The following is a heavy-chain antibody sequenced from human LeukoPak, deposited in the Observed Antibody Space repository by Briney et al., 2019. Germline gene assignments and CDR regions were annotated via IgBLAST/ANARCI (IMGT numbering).Heavy chain of an antibody. Sequence: GGSLRLSCAASGFSFSSSTMNWVRQAPGRGLEWVSSISSSGSSIYYADSVKGRFTISRDNAKNSLYLQINSLRAEDTAVYYCARDSYWLGGTIGAFDIWGQGTMVTVSS. CDR2: ISSSGSSI. J-gene: IGHJ3*02. CDR1: GFSFSSST. V-gene: IGHV3-21*01. CDR3: ARDSYWLGGTIGAFDI. D-gene: IGHD3-10*01.